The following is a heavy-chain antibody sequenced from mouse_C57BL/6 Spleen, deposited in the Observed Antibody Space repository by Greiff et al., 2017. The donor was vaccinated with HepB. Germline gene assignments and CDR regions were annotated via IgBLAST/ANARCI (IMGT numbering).Heavy chain of an antibody. D-gene: IGHD2-4*01. V-gene: IGHV2-6-1*01. Sequence: VKLQESGPGLVAPSQSLSITCTVSGFSLTSYGVHWVRQPPGKGLEWLVVIWSDGSTTYNSALKSRLSISKDNSKSQVFLKMNSHQTDDTAMYYCARHDDYDDYAMDYWGQGTSVTVSS. CDR2: IWSDGST. CDR1: GFSLTSYG. CDR3: ARHDDYDDYAMDY. J-gene: IGHJ4*01.